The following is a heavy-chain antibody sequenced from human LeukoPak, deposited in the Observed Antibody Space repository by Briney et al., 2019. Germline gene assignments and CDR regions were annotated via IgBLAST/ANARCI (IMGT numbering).Heavy chain of an antibody. CDR3: ARRRTVNSSGGVGYMDV. V-gene: IGHV5-51*01. Sequence: GESLKISCKGSGYSFTSYWIGWVRQMPGKGLEWMGIIYPGDSDTRYSPSFQGQVTISADKSISTAYLQWSSLKASDTAMYYCARRRTVNSSGGVGYMDVWGKGTTVTISS. CDR2: IYPGDSDT. CDR1: GYSFTSYW. J-gene: IGHJ6*03. D-gene: IGHD3-22*01.